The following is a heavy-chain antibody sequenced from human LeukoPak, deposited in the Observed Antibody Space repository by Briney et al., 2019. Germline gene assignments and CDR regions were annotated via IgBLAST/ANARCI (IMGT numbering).Heavy chain of an antibody. CDR2: IYYSGST. D-gene: IGHD3-10*01. Sequence: SSQTLSLTCTVSGGSISSGGYYWSWIRQHPGKGLEWIGYIYYSGSTYYNPSLKSRVTISVDTSKNQFSLKLSSVTAADTAVYYCAREVTMVRDNWFDPWGQGTLVTVSS. V-gene: IGHV4-31*03. J-gene: IGHJ5*02. CDR1: GGSISSGGYY. CDR3: AREVTMVRDNWFDP.